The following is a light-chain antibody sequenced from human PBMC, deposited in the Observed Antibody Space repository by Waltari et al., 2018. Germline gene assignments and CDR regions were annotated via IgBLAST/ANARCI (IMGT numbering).Light chain of an antibody. CDR3: QQYDISPLT. J-gene: IGKJ4*01. Sequence: EIVLTQSPGTLSLSPGERATLSCRASQTVRTTYLAWYQQKPGQAPTLLIYGASSRATGIPDRFRGSGSGTDCSLTISSLEPEDFAVYYCQQYDISPLTFGGGTKVEIK. CDR1: QTVRTTY. CDR2: GAS. V-gene: IGKV3-20*01.